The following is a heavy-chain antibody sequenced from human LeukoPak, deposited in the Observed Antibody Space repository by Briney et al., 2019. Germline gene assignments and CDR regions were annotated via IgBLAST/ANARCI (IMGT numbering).Heavy chain of an antibody. CDR1: GYTFTTYG. V-gene: IGHV7-4-1*02. Sequence: ASVKVSRKASGYTFTTYGMNWVRQAPGQGLEWMGWINTDTGNPTYAQGFTGRFVFSLDTSVSTAYLQISSLKAEDTAVYYCARATAICSSTSCYRWGFDYWGQGTLVTVSS. D-gene: IGHD2-2*02. CDR2: INTDTGNP. CDR3: ARATAICSSTSCYRWGFDY. J-gene: IGHJ4*02.